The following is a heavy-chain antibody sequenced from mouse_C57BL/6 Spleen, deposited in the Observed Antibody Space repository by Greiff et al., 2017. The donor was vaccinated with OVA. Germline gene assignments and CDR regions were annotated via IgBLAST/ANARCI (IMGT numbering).Heavy chain of an antibody. CDR2: ISSGGDYI. CDR1: GFTFSSYA. V-gene: IGHV5-9-1*02. J-gene: IGHJ4*01. D-gene: IGHD1-1*01. CDR3: TRVPGSSYGYAMDY. Sequence: EVNLVESGEGLVKPGGSLKLSCAASGFTFSSYAMSWVRQTPEKRLEWVAYISSGGDYIYYADTVKGRFTISRDNARNTLYLQMSSLKSEDTAMYYCTRVPGSSYGYAMDYWGQGTSVTVSS.